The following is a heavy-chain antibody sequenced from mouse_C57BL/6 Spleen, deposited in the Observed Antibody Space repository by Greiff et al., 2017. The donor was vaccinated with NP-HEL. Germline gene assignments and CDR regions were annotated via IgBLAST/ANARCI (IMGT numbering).Heavy chain of an antibody. D-gene: IGHD4-1*01. Sequence: EVMLVESGGDLVKPGGSLKLSCAASGFTFSSYGMSWVRQTPDKRLEWVATISSGGSYTYYPDSVKGRFTISRDNAKNTLYLQMSSLKSEDTAMYYCARLLTGPGVFDYWGQGTTLTVSS. CDR1: GFTFSSYG. V-gene: IGHV5-6*01. CDR2: ISSGGSYT. CDR3: ARLLTGPGVFDY. J-gene: IGHJ2*01.